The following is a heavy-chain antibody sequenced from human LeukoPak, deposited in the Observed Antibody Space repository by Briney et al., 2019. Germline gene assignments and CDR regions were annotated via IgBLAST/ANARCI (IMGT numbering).Heavy chain of an antibody. D-gene: IGHD6-19*01. CDR3: ARVPGSSGWNYYFDY. V-gene: IGHV3-11*06. CDR1: GFTFSDFY. CDR2: ISSSGSST. Sequence: AGGSLRLSCAASGFTFSDFYMSWIRQAPGKGLEWISYISSSGSSTNYADSVKGRFTISRDNAKNSLYLQMNSLRAEDTAVYYCARVPGSSGWNYYFDYWGQGTLVTVSS. J-gene: IGHJ4*02.